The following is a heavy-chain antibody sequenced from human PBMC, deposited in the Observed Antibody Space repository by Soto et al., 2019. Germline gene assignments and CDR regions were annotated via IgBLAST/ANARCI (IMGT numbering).Heavy chain of an antibody. V-gene: IGHV3-30-3*01. J-gene: IGHJ1*01. CDR2: IWYDGSNQ. D-gene: IGHD4-17*01. CDR1: GFNFMTYA. Sequence: GGSLRLSCAASGFNFMTYAMHWVRQAPGKGLEWVAVIWYDGSNQYYADSVKGRFTISRDNSKNTVYLHMNSLRTEDTAVYYCAREGRFRQGDYNHLQDWGQGTLVTVSS. CDR3: AREGRFRQGDYNHLQD.